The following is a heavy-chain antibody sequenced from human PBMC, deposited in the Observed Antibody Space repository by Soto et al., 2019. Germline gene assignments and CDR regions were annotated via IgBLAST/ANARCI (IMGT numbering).Heavy chain of an antibody. Sequence: SETLSLTCTVSGGSISSYYWSWIRQPPGKGLEWIGYIYYSGSTNYNPSLKSRVTISVDTSKNQFSLKLSSVTAADTAVYYCARQVAAPTIYFDYWGQGTLVTVSS. V-gene: IGHV4-59*08. CDR3: ARQVAAPTIYFDY. J-gene: IGHJ4*02. D-gene: IGHD6-13*01. CDR1: GGSISSYY. CDR2: IYYSGST.